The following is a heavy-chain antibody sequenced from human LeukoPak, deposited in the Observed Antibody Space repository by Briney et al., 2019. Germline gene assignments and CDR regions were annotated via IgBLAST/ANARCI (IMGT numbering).Heavy chain of an antibody. CDR1: GFTVSSNY. Sequence: GGSLRLSCAASGFTVSSNYMSWVRQAPGKGLEWVSVIYSGGSTYYADSVKGRLTISRDNSKNTLYLQMNSLRAEDTAVYYCARESTDGYNWGYYYMDVWGKGTTVTVSS. D-gene: IGHD5-24*01. CDR2: IYSGGST. J-gene: IGHJ6*03. V-gene: IGHV3-53*01. CDR3: ARESTDGYNWGYYYMDV.